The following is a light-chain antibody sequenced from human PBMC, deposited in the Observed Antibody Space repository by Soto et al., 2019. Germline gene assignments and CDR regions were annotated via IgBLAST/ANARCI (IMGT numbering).Light chain of an antibody. J-gene: IGKJ1*01. V-gene: IGKV1-5*01. CDR3: QQYKSYWT. Sequence: DIQMTQSPSTLSASVGDRVTITCRASQSISSWLAWYQQKPGKAPKLLIYDASSLESGVPSTFSGSGSGTDFTLTITSLQPEDFATYYCQQYKSYWTFGQGTKVDIK. CDR2: DAS. CDR1: QSISSW.